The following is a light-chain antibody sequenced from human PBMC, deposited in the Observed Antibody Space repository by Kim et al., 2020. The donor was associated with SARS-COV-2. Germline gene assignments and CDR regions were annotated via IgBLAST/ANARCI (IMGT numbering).Light chain of an antibody. CDR3: SSLDSSSNRLV. V-gene: IGLV3-19*01. J-gene: IGLJ1*01. CDR2: SKN. CDR1: SLRSFY. Sequence: ALGQTVRITGQGDSLRSFYATWYQQQPGQAPVLVIYSKNNRPSGIPDRFSGSSSGNTASLTISGAQAEDEADYYCSSLDSSSNRLVFGTGTKVTVL.